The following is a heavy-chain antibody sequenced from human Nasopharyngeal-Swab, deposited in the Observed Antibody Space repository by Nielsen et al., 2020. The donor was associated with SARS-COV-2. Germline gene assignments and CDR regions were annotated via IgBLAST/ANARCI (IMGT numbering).Heavy chain of an antibody. D-gene: IGHD2-21*01. V-gene: IGHV4-28*01. CDR2: IYYSGST. Sequence: WIRQPPGKGLEWIGYIYYSGSTYYNPSLKSRVTISMDRSKNQFSLKVTSVTAADTAVYYCARSGLFTLGPYSYYYMDVWGKGTTVTVSS. J-gene: IGHJ6*03. CDR3: ARSGLFTLGPYSYYYMDV.